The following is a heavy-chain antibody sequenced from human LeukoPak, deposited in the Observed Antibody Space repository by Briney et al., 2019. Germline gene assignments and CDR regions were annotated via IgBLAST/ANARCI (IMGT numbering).Heavy chain of an antibody. J-gene: IGHJ6*04. Sequence: GGSLRLSCAASGFTFSNAWMSWVRQAPGKGLGWVGRIKSKTDGGTTDYAAPVKGRFTISRDDSKNTLYLQMNSLKTEDTAVYYCTTDLVPAAMMATDYYYYYGMDVWGKGTTVTVSS. CDR1: GFTFSNAW. V-gene: IGHV3-15*01. D-gene: IGHD2-2*01. CDR3: TTDLVPAAMMATDYYYYYGMDV. CDR2: IKSKTDGGTT.